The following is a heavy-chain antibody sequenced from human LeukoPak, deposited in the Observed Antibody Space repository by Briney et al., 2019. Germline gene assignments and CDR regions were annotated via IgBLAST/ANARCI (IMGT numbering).Heavy chain of an antibody. CDR2: ISSSGSTI. CDR3: VRVPGIYYDSSGGSPFPYYFDY. V-gene: IGHV3-48*03. J-gene: IGHJ4*02. Sequence: PGGSLRLSCAASGFTFSSYEMNWVRQAPGKGLEWVSYISSSGSTIYYADSVKGRFTISRDNAKNSLYLQMNSLRAEDTALYYCVRVPGIYYDSSGGSPFPYYFDYWGQGTLVTVSS. D-gene: IGHD3-22*01. CDR1: GFTFSSYE.